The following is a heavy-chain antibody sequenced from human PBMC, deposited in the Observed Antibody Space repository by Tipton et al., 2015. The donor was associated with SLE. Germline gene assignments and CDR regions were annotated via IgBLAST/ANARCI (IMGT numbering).Heavy chain of an antibody. Sequence: TLSLTCTVSGGSISSGGYYWSWIRQHPGKGLEWIGYIYYSGSTYYNPSLKSRVTMSVDTSKNQFSLKLSSVTAADTAVYYCASSGWGSLYFDYWGQGTLVTVSS. V-gene: IGHV4-31*03. J-gene: IGHJ4*02. CDR3: ASSGWGSLYFDY. CDR2: IYYSGST. D-gene: IGHD2-21*01. CDR1: GGSISSGGYY.